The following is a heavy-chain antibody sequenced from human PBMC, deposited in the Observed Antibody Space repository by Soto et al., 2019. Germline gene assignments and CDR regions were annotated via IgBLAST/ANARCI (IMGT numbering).Heavy chain of an antibody. J-gene: IGHJ5*02. CDR1: DDSIRSYY. CDR2: IYHSGTT. V-gene: IGHV4-59*01. CDR3: AREDSTWFDT. Sequence: SETLSLTCTVSDDSIRSYYWSWIRQSPGKGLEWIGYIYHSGTTSYNPSLKSRVIISINTSKNQFSLKLNSVTAADTAVYYCAREDSTWFDTWGQGTLLTVSS.